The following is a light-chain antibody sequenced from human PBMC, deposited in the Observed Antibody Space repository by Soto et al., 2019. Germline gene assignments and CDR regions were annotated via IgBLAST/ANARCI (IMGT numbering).Light chain of an antibody. Sequence: QSVLTQPASVSGSPGQSITISCTGTSSDVGGYNYVSWYQQHPGKAPKLMIYDVSNRPSGVSNRFSGSKSGNTASLTISGLQADDDADYYCSSYTSSSPYVFGTGTKLTVL. CDR2: DVS. V-gene: IGLV2-14*01. CDR3: SSYTSSSPYV. J-gene: IGLJ1*01. CDR1: SSDVGGYNY.